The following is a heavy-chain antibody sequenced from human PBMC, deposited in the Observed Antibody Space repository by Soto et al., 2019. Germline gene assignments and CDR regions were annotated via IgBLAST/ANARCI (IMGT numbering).Heavy chain of an antibody. J-gene: IGHJ5*02. V-gene: IGHV4-34*01. D-gene: IGHD5-12*01. CDR3: ARGGIVATVGLWFDP. CDR2: INHSGST. CDR1: GGSFSGYY. Sequence: PSETLSLTCAVYGGSFSGYYWSWIRQPPGKGLEWIGEINHSGSTNYNPSLKSRVTISVDTSKNQFSLKLSSVTAADTAVYYCARGGIVATVGLWFDPWGQGTLVTVSS.